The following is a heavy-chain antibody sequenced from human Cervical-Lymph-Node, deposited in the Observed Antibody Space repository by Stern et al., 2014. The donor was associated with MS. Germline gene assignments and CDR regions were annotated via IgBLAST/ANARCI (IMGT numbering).Heavy chain of an antibody. CDR3: ARDRVTTVTTYYFDS. V-gene: IGHV3-66*02. Sequence: MQLVQSGGGLVQPGGSLRLSCAASGFTVSNYYMSWVRQAPGKGLEWVSIIYTSGKTYYADSVRGRFVISRDKSKSTLYLQMDSLRPEDTAVYYCARDRVTTVTTYYFDSWGQGTRVTVSS. CDR2: IYTSGKT. CDR1: GFTVSNYY. J-gene: IGHJ4*02. D-gene: IGHD4-17*01.